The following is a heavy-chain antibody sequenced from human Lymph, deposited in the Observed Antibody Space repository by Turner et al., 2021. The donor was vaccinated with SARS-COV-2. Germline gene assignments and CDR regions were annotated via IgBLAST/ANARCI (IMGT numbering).Heavy chain of an antibody. V-gene: IGHV1-69*10. J-gene: IGHJ6*02. D-gene: IGHD6-13*01. CDR2: IIPLLAIA. Sequence: QVQLVQSGAEVKKPGSSVKVSCKASGGTFSSSAISWVRQAPGQGLGGMGGIIPLLAIANYAQKFQGRVTITADKSTSTAYMGMRRRRSEDTAVYFCARIAAPGMGGGVHYYYYAMDVWGQGTTVTVSS. CDR1: GGTFSSSA. CDR3: ARIAAPGMGGGVHYYYYAMDV.